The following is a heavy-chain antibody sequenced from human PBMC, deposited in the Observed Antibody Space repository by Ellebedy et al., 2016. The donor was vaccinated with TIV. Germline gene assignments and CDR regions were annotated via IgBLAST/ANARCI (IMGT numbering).Heavy chain of an antibody. V-gene: IGHV3-7*01. Sequence: PGGSLRLSCAASGFNFRSYWMSWVRQAPGKGLEWVAHIDQDGREKNYLDSVRGRFTISEDYARTSLYLQMNSLRAEDTAVYYCAAGVLGDFDYWGQGTLVTVSS. D-gene: IGHD3-16*01. CDR3: AAGVLGDFDY. CDR1: GFNFRSYW. CDR2: IDQDGREK. J-gene: IGHJ4*02.